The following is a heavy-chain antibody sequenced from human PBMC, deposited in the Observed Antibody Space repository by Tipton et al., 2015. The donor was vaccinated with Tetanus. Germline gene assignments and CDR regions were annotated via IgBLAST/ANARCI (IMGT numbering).Heavy chain of an antibody. Sequence: TLSLTCTVSGGSISSPSYYWGWIRQPPGKGLEWIASVSYSGSTYYNPSLKSRVTMSLDTSKNQFSVRLTSVTAADTAVYYCGRVLPVNRAGWGQGTLVTVSS. CDR1: GGSISSPSYY. CDR2: VSYSGST. V-gene: IGHV4-39*01. CDR3: GRVLPVNRAG. J-gene: IGHJ4*02. D-gene: IGHD4-17*01.